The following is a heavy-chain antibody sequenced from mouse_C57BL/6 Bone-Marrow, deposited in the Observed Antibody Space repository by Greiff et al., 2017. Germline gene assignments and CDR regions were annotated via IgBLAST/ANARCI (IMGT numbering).Heavy chain of an antibody. J-gene: IGHJ4*01. CDR3: ARHEDRYYDYCFLDY. CDR1: GYTFTEYT. Sequence: VKLQESGAELVKPGASVKLSCKASGYTFTEYTIHWVKQRSGQGLEWIGWFYPGGGSIKYNEKFKDKATLTVDTSSSTVYMELSRLTSDASAFYFCARHEDRYYDYCFLDYWGQGTSVTVSS. CDR2: FYPGGGSI. D-gene: IGHD2-4*01. V-gene: IGHV1-62-2*01.